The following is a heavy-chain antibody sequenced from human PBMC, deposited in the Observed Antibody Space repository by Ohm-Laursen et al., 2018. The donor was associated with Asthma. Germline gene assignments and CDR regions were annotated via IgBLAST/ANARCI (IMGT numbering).Heavy chain of an antibody. D-gene: IGHD3-16*01. Sequence: SQTLSLTCTVSGRPITSGAYYWTWIRQHPGKGLEYVGCIYHTGKTYYNPSLQSRLTLSVDTSKNHFSLKLRSVTAADTAVYYCARAESALGHAPYGIDVWGQGTTVTVSS. J-gene: IGHJ6*02. CDR1: GRPITSGAYY. V-gene: IGHV4-31*02. CDR2: IYHTGKT. CDR3: ARAESALGHAPYGIDV.